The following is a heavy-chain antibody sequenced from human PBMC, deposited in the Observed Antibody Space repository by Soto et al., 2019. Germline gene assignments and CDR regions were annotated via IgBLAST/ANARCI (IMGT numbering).Heavy chain of an antibody. J-gene: IGHJ4*02. Sequence: QVQLVESGGGVVQPGRSLRLSCAASGFTFSSYGMHWVRQAPGKGLVWVAVISYDGSNKYYADSVKGRFTISRDNSKNTLYLQMNSLRAEDTAVYYCAKERTWEPTQAGDYCGQGTLVTVSS. V-gene: IGHV3-30*18. CDR1: GFTFSSYG. CDR3: AKERTWEPTQAGDY. CDR2: ISYDGSNK. D-gene: IGHD1-26*01.